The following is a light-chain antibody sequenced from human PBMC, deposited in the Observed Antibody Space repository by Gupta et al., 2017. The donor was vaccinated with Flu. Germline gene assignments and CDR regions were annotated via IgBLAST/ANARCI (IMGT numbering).Light chain of an antibody. Sequence: STLSASVGDTVTISCRASQSINNWLAWYQQKPVIVPKLLIYEASKLQIGVPPRFSGSGYGTDFTLTISILQPDDFATYYCQRYASYSSYIFGQGTKVE. V-gene: IGKV1-5*03. CDR3: QRYASYSSYI. J-gene: IGKJ2*01. CDR2: EAS. CDR1: QSINNW.